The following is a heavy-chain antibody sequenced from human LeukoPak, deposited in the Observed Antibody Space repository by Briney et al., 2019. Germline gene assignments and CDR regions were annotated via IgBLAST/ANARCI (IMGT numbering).Heavy chain of an antibody. CDR2: IYYSGST. J-gene: IGHJ4*02. V-gene: IGHV4-59*01. Sequence: SETLYLTCTVSGGSINSYYWSWIRQPPGKGLEWIGYIYYSGSTNYNPSLKSRVTISVDTSKNQFSLKLSSVTAADTAVYYCASSGSFRQQLVKWGQGTLVTVSS. CDR1: GGSINSYY. CDR3: ASSGSFRQQLVK. D-gene: IGHD6-13*01.